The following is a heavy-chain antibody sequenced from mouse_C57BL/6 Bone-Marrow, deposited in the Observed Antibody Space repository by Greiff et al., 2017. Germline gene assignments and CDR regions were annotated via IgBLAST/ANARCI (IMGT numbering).Heavy chain of an antibody. D-gene: IGHD1-1*01. CDR3: ARHLYGSSYYYAMDY. J-gene: IGHJ4*01. V-gene: IGHV5-15*01. CDR2: ISNLAYSI. CDR1: GFTFSDYG. Sequence: EVQLVESGGGLVQPGGSLKLSCAASGFTFSDYGMAWVRQAPRKGPEWVAFISNLAYSIYYADTVTGRFTISRENAKNTLYLERSSLRSEDTAMYYYARHLYGSSYYYAMDYWGKGTSVTVSS.